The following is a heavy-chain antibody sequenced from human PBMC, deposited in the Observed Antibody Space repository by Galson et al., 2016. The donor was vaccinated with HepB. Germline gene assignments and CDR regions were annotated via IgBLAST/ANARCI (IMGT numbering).Heavy chain of an antibody. CDR3: ARDRRYCSGASCYYYFDY. D-gene: IGHD2-15*01. Sequence: SVKVSCKASGYTFANYYMHWVRQAPGQGLEWMGIIHSSGGSTSYAQKSQGRFTMTRDTSTSTVYMELSSLRSEDSAVYYCARDRRYCSGASCYYYFDYWGQGTLVTVSS. CDR2: IHSSGGST. CDR1: GYTFANYY. V-gene: IGHV1-46*01. J-gene: IGHJ4*02.